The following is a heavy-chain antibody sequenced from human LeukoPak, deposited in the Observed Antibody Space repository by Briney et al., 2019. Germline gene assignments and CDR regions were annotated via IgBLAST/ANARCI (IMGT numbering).Heavy chain of an antibody. Sequence: ASVKVSCKASGYTYTSYGISWVRQAPGQGLEWMGCISAYNGNTYYAQKLQGRVTMTTDTSTSTAYMELRSLRSDDTAVYYCVQQQLVPSYYFDYWGQGTLVTVSS. J-gene: IGHJ4*02. V-gene: IGHV1-18*01. D-gene: IGHD6-13*01. CDR2: ISAYNGNT. CDR1: GYTYTSYG. CDR3: VQQQLVPSYYFDY.